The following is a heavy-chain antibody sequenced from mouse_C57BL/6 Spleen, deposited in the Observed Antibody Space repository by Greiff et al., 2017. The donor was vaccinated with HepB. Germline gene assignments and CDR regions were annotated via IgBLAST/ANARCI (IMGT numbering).Heavy chain of an antibody. Sequence: DVQLQESGPGLVKPSQSLSLTCSVTGYSITSGYYWNWIRQFPGNKLEWMGYISYDGSNNYNPSLKNRISITRDTSKNQFFLKLNSVTTEDTATYYGAREAPSNPFAYWGQGTLVTVSA. CDR3: AREAPSNPFAY. J-gene: IGHJ3*01. V-gene: IGHV3-6*01. CDR1: GYSITSGYY. CDR2: ISYDGSN. D-gene: IGHD4-1*01.